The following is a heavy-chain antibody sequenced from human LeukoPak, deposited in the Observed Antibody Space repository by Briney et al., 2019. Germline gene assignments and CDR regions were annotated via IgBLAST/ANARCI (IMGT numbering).Heavy chain of an antibody. J-gene: IGHJ6*02. Sequence: PGGSLRLSCAASGFTFSSYAMSWVRQAPGKGLEWVSAISGSGGSTYYADSVKGRFTISRDNSKNTLYLQMNSLRAEDTAVYYCAKGRNGRKGYYYYYYGMDVWGQGTTVTVSS. D-gene: IGHD2-15*01. CDR1: GFTFSSYA. CDR3: AKGRNGRKGYYYYYYGMDV. CDR2: ISGSGGST. V-gene: IGHV3-23*01.